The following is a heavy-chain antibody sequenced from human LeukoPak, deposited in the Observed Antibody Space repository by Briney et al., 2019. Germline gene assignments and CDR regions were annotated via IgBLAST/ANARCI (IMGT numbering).Heavy chain of an antibody. CDR2: IYYSGST. CDR1: GGSISSSSYY. V-gene: IGHV4-39*01. Sequence: SETLSLTCTVSGGSISSSSYYWGWIRQPPGKGLGWIGSIYYSGSTYYNPSLKSRVTISVDTSKNQFSLKLSSVTAADTAVYYCAQYSSSWYSTLDYWGQGTLVTVSS. CDR3: AQYSSSWYSTLDY. J-gene: IGHJ4*02. D-gene: IGHD6-13*01.